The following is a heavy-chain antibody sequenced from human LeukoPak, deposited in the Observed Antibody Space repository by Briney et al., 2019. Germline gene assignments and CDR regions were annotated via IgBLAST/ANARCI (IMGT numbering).Heavy chain of an antibody. J-gene: IGHJ3*02. D-gene: IGHD2-21*02. CDR3: ARSRDCGGDCYSLTAFDI. V-gene: IGHV3-53*01. Sequence: GGSLRLSCAASGFIFSSYAMSWVRQAPGKGLEWVSVIYSGGSTYYADSVKGRFTISRDNSKNTLYLQMNSLRAEDTAVYYCARSRDCGGDCYSLTAFDIWGQGTMVTVSS. CDR1: GFIFSSYA. CDR2: IYSGGST.